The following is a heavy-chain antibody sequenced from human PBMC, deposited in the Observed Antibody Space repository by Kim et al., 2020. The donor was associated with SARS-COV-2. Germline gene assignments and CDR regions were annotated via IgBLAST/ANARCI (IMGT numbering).Heavy chain of an antibody. CDR3: ATQRGAY. CDR1: GFTFSTYA. D-gene: IGHD3-16*01. CDR2: IGTGGAAR. J-gene: IGHJ4*02. V-gene: IGHV3-23*01. Sequence: GGSLRLSCAASGFTFSTYAMTWVRQAPGKGLEWVSSIGTGGAARYYADSVKGRFTISRDNSKNTLCLQMNSLRAEDTALYYCATQRGAYWGQGALVTVSS.